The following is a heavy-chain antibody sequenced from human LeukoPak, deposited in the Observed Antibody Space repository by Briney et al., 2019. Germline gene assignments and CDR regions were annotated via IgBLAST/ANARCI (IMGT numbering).Heavy chain of an antibody. CDR2: IDYSGST. V-gene: IGHV4-59*08. CDR1: GGSMRTYY. D-gene: IGHD6-13*01. J-gene: IGHJ4*02. CDR3: ARQGSSSWLYYPDY. Sequence: PSETLSLTCTVSGGSMRTYYWSWIRQPPGKRLEWIGYIDYSGSTYSNPSLKSRVNISVDTSKNHFSLELSSVTAADTAVYYCARQGSSSWLYYPDYWGQGTLVTVSS.